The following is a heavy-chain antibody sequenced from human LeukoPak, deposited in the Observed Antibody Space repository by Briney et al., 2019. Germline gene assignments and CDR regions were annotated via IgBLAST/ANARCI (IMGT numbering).Heavy chain of an antibody. CDR2: ISAYNGNT. CDR3: AGRGYSGLAFDY. D-gene: IGHD5-12*01. CDR1: GYTFTSYG. J-gene: IGHJ4*02. V-gene: IGHV1-18*01. Sequence: GASVKVSCKASGYTFTSYGISWVRQAPGQALEWMGWISAYNGNTNYAQKLQGRVTMTTDTSTSTVYMELSSLRSEDTAVYYCAGRGYSGLAFDYWGQGTLVTVSS.